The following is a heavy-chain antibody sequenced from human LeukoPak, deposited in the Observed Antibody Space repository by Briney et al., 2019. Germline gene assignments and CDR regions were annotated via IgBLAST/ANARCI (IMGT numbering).Heavy chain of an antibody. CDR1: GFAFNNYA. Sequence: PGGSLRLSCAASGFAFNNYAMSWVRQAPGKGLKWVSAISNSGGSTYYADSLKGRFTISRENSKNTLYLQLKSLRAESTAASYXXRDXDDYXXXXXRXXXXWGQGTLVTVSS. V-gene: IGHV3-23*01. D-gene: IGHD3-16*01. CDR2: ISNSGGST. J-gene: IGHJ4*02. CDR3: XRDXDDYXXXXXRXXXX.